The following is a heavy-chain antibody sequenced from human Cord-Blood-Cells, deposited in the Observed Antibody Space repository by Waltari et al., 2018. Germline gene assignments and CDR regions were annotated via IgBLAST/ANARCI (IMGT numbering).Heavy chain of an antibody. V-gene: IGHV3-30*18. CDR2: ISYDGSNK. Sequence: QVQLVESGGGVVQPGRSLRLSWAASGFTFSRYGMHWVRQAPGKGLEWVAVISYDGSNKYYADSVKGRFTISRDNSKNTLYLQMNSLRAEDTAVYYCAKEVEYSSSSLNYWGQGTLVTVSS. D-gene: IGHD6-6*01. CDR3: AKEVEYSSSSLNY. J-gene: IGHJ4*02. CDR1: GFTFSRYG.